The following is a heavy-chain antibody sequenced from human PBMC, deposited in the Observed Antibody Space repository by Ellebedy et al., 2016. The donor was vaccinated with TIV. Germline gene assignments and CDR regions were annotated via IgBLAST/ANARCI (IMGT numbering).Heavy chain of an antibody. Sequence: AASVKVSCKASGGTFSSYSINWVRQAPGQGLEWMGRIIPILDITNYAQNFQGRVPITPDKSTSTAHMELSSLRSEDTAVSYCARAPPPRGDRSADAFDIWGQGTMVTVSS. CDR3: ARAPPPRGDRSADAFDI. D-gene: IGHD7-27*01. CDR2: IIPILDIT. J-gene: IGHJ3*02. V-gene: IGHV1-69*04. CDR1: GGTFSSYS.